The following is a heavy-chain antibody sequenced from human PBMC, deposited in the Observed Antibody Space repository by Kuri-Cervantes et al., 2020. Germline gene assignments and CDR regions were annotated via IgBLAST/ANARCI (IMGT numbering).Heavy chain of an antibody. CDR2: MSSGGSTI. CDR3: ARAGSRISMVRGTYGLDV. J-gene: IGHJ6*02. D-gene: IGHD3-10*01. CDR1: GFPFSISG. Sequence: GESLKISCTASGFPFSISGMNWVRQAPGKGLEWVSYMSSGGSTIYYADSVKGRFTISRDNAKNSLYLQMNSLRAEDTAVYYCARAGSRISMVRGTYGLDVWGQGTTVTVSS. V-gene: IGHV3-48*04.